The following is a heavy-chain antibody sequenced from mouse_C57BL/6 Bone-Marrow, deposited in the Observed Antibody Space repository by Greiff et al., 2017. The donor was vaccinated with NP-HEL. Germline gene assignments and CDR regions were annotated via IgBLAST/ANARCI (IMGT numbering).Heavy chain of an antibody. CDR1: GYSITSGYY. Sequence: EVKLQESGPGLVKPSQSLSLPCSVTGYSITSGYYWNWIRQFPGNKLEWMGYISYDGSNNYNPSLKNRISITRDTSKNQFFLKLNSVTTEDTATYYCARVNWDRFAYWGQGTLVTVSA. CDR3: ARVNWDRFAY. D-gene: IGHD4-1*02. CDR2: ISYDGSN. J-gene: IGHJ3*01. V-gene: IGHV3-6*01.